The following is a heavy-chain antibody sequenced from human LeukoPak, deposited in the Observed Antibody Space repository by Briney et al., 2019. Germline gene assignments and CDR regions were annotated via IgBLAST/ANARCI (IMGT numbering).Heavy chain of an antibody. V-gene: IGHV4-34*01. D-gene: IGHD3-3*01. J-gene: IGHJ4*02. CDR3: ARGSSTYYDFWSGYYPRIAAAGYFDY. CDR2: INHSGST. Sequence: SETLSLTCAVYGGSFSGYYWSWIRQPPGKGLEWIGEINHSGSTNYNPSLKSRVTISVDTSKNQFSLKLSSVTAADTAVYYCARGSSTYYDFWSGYYPRIAAAGYFDYWGQGTLVTVSS. CDR1: GGSFSGYY.